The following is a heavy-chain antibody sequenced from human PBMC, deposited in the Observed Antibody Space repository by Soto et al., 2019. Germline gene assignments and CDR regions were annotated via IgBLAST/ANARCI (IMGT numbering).Heavy chain of an antibody. J-gene: IGHJ2*01. CDR2: IYYSGST. Sequence: SETLSLTCTVSGGSVSSGSYYWSWIRQPPGKGLEWIGYIYYSGSTSYNPSLKSRVTISVDTSKNQFSLKLSSVTAADTAVYYCARPGITGTDWYFDLWGRGTLVTVSS. CDR3: ARPGITGTDWYFDL. CDR1: GGSVSSGSYY. V-gene: IGHV4-61*01. D-gene: IGHD1-7*01.